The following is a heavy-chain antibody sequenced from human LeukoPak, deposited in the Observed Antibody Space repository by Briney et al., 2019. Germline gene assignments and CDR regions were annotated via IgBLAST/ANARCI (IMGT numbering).Heavy chain of an antibody. Sequence: GGSLRLSCAASGFTFSDYYMSWIRQAPGKGLEWVSYISSSGSTIYYADSVKGRFSISRDNAKNSLYLQMNSLRDEDTAVYYCARSGYGSRWYFFDHWGQGTLVTVSS. CDR3: ARSGYGSRWYFFDH. J-gene: IGHJ4*02. V-gene: IGHV3-11*04. D-gene: IGHD6-13*01. CDR2: ISSSGSTI. CDR1: GFTFSDYY.